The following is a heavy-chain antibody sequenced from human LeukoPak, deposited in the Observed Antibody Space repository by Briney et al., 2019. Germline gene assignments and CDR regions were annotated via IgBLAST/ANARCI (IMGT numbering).Heavy chain of an antibody. D-gene: IGHD3-9*01. CDR3: ARIPEGILTGYPNGPDDC. Sequence: GGSLRLSCAASGFTFSNYWMSWVRQAPGKGLEWVANIKQDRSEKYYVDSVKGRFTISRDNSKNTLYLQMNRLSAEDTAIYYCARIPEGILTGYPNGPDDCWGQGTLVTVSS. V-gene: IGHV3-7*03. J-gene: IGHJ4*02. CDR1: GFTFSNYW. CDR2: IKQDRSEK.